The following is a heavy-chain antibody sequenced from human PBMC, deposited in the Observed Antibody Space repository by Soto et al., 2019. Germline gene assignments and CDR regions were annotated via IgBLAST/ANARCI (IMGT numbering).Heavy chain of an antibody. CDR3: ARDWGLRSYGRNYYYYGMDV. CDR1: GFTFSSYW. J-gene: IGHJ6*02. D-gene: IGHD5-18*01. CDR2: IKQDGSEK. V-gene: IGHV3-7*05. Sequence: EVQLVESGGGLVQPGGSLRLSCAASGFTFSSYWMSWVRQAPGKGLEWVANIKQDGSEKYYVDSVKGRFTISRDNAKNSLYRQMNSLRAEDTAVYYCARDWGLRSYGRNYYYYGMDVWGQGTTVTVSS.